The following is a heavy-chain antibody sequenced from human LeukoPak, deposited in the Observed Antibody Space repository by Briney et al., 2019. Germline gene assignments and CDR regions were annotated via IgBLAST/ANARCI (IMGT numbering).Heavy chain of an antibody. CDR1: GGSISSTSYF. CDR2: IYFSGRT. V-gene: IGHV4-39*01. D-gene: IGHD5-24*01. CDR3: TRGRGWLPDC. J-gene: IGHJ4*02. Sequence: SETLSLTCTVSGGSISSTSYFWDWIRQPPGKGLEWIGSIYFSGRTYYSPSLTSRVTISVDTSKNQFSLKVSSVTAADTAVYYCTRGRGWLPDCWGQGTLVTVSS.